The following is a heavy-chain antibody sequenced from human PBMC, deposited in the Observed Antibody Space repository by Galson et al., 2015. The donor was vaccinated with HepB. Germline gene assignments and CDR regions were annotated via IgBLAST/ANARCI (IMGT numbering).Heavy chain of an antibody. D-gene: IGHD3-10*01. CDR2: IKSKTDGGTT. CDR3: TTATIEWFGESEPGHYFDY. CDR1: GFTFNNAW. Sequence: SLRLSCAASGFTFNNAWMNWVRQAPGKGLEWVGRIKSKTDGGTTDYAAPVKGRFTISRDDSKNTLYLQMNSLKTEDTGVYYCTTATIEWFGESEPGHYFDYWGQGTLVIVSS. V-gene: IGHV3-15*07. J-gene: IGHJ4*02.